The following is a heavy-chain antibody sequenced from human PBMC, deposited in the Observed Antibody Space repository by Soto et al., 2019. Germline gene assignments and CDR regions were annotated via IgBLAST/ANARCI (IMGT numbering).Heavy chain of an antibody. CDR2: INPRDGGT. V-gene: IGHV1-46*01. J-gene: IGHJ3*02. Sequence: SVNVACKASGYTLTNYHMHWVRQAPGQGLEWMGIINPRDGGTLYAQNLQDRLTMTRDKSTSTAYMELSSLRSEDTAVYYCARREAIASAGRGDGDPFDIWGQG. CDR1: GYTLTNYH. D-gene: IGHD6-13*01. CDR3: ARREAIASAGRGDGDPFDI.